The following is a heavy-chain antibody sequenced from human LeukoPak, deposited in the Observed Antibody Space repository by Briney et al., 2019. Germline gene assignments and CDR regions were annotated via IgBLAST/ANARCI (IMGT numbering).Heavy chain of an antibody. V-gene: IGHV4-59*01. CDR1: GGSISSYF. CDR2: IYYSGST. Sequence: SETLSLTCTVSGGSISSYFWSWIRQPPGKGLEWIGYIYYSGSTNYNPSLKSRVTISVDTSKNQFSLKLSSVTAADTAVYYCAREERDPFTIDYWGQGTLVTVSS. J-gene: IGHJ4*02. CDR3: AREERDPFTIDY.